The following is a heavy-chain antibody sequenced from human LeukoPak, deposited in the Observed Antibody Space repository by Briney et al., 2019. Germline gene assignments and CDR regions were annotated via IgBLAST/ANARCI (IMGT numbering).Heavy chain of an antibody. CDR3: ARAPWSGYYSDAFDI. Sequence: GGSRRLSCAASRFTASSNYMSWVRQAPGKGLEWVSVIYSVGSTYSADSVKGRFTISRDNSKNTLYLQMNSLRAEDTAVYYCARAPWSGYYSDAFDIWGQGTMVTVSS. J-gene: IGHJ3*02. D-gene: IGHD3-3*01. CDR1: RFTASSNY. V-gene: IGHV3-66*02. CDR2: IYSVGST.